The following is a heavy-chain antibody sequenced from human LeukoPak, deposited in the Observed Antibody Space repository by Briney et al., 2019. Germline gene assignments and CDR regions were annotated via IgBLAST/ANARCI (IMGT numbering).Heavy chain of an antibody. CDR3: ARGRLAHRRISIAARSGFDY. D-gene: IGHD6-6*01. CDR1: GGSFSGYY. CDR2: INHSGST. Sequence: SETLSLTCAVYGGSFSGYYWSWIRQPPGKGLEWIGEINHSGSTNYNPSLKSRVTISVDTSKNQLSLKLSSVTAADTAVYYCARGRLAHRRISIAARSGFDYWGQGTLVTVSS. J-gene: IGHJ4*02. V-gene: IGHV4-34*01.